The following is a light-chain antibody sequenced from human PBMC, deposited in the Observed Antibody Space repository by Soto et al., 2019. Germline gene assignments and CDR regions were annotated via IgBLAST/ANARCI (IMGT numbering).Light chain of an antibody. Sequence: ILMTQSPATLSVSPGERATLSCRASQSVSNNLAWYQQKPGQAPRLLIYDASTRATGIPARFSGSGSGTEFTLTISGLQAEDFAVYYCQQYNIWPPWTFGQGTKVEVK. J-gene: IGKJ1*01. CDR2: DAS. CDR1: QSVSNN. CDR3: QQYNIWPPWT. V-gene: IGKV3-15*01.